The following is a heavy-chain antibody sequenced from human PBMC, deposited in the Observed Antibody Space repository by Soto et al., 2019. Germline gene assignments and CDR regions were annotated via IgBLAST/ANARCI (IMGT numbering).Heavy chain of an antibody. J-gene: IGHJ4*02. Sequence: EVQLVESGGGLVQPGRSLRLSCAASGFTFDDYAMHWVRQAPGKGLEWVSGMSWNSGTIAYADSVKGRFTVSRDNAKNSLYLQMTSLRADDTAVYYCAKDIRRGFSSAWGDWGQGALVTVSS. V-gene: IGHV3-9*01. D-gene: IGHD6-19*01. CDR2: MSWNSGTI. CDR3: AKDIRRGFSSAWGD. CDR1: GFTFDDYA.